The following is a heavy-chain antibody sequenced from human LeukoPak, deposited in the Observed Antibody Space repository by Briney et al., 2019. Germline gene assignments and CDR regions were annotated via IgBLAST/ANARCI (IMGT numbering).Heavy chain of an antibody. J-gene: IGHJ4*02. D-gene: IGHD6-19*01. V-gene: IGHV4-4*07. Sequence: SETLSLTCTVSGGSISSYYWSWNRQPAGKGLEWIGRIYTSGSTNYNPSLKSRVTMSVDTSKNQFSLKLSSVTAADTAVYYCARLIRGSGWSTTFDYWGQGTLVTVSS. CDR1: GGSISSYY. CDR3: ARLIRGSGWSTTFDY. CDR2: IYTSGST.